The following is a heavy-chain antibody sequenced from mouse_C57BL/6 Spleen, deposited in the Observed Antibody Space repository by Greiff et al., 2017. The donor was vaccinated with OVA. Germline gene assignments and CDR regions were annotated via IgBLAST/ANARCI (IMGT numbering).Heavy chain of an antibody. D-gene: IGHD2-14*01. V-gene: IGHV1-52*01. CDR3: ASYYRRAMDY. Sequence: QVQLQQPGAELVRPGSSVKLSCKASGYTFTSYWMHWVKQRPIQGLEWIGNIDPSDSETHYNQKFKDKATLTVAKSSSTAYMQLSSLTSEDSAVYYCASYYRRAMDYWGQGTSVTVSS. J-gene: IGHJ4*01. CDR2: IDPSDSET. CDR1: GYTFTSYW.